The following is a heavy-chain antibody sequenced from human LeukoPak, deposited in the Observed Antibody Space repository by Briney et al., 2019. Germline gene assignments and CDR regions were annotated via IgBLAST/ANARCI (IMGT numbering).Heavy chain of an antibody. CDR3: ARWSDYYDSSGYQYYFDY. J-gene: IGHJ4*02. V-gene: IGHV1-18*01. CDR2: ISAYNGKT. D-gene: IGHD3-22*01. CDR1: GYTFTGFG. Sequence: ASVKVSCKASGYTFTGFGISWVRQAPGQGMEWMGWISAYNGKTYYAQNLQDRVTMTTDTSTRTAYMELRSLRSDDTAVYYCARWSDYYDSSGYQYYFDYWGQGTRVIVSS.